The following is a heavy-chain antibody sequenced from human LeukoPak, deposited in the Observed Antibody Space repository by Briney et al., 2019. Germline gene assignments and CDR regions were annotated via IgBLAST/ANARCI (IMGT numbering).Heavy chain of an antibody. CDR3: ARAGTSLYDSTGYYSRYLNY. CDR2: ISSSGSTI. V-gene: IGHV3-48*03. Sequence: GGSLRLSCAASGFTFSSYEMNWVRQAPGKGLEWVSCISSSGSTIYYADSVKGRFTISRDSAKNTLYLQMNSLRAEDTAVYYCARAGTSLYDSTGYYSRYLNYWGQGTLVTVSS. CDR1: GFTFSSYE. D-gene: IGHD3-22*01. J-gene: IGHJ4*02.